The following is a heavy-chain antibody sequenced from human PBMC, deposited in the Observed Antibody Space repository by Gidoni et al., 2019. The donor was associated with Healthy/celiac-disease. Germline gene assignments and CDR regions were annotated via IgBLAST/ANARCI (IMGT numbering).Heavy chain of an antibody. CDR1: GYTLTELS. CDR3: ATGCFWGSYRYRQWRAFDI. CDR2: FDPEDGET. Sequence: QVQLVQSGAEVKKPGASVKVSCKVSGYTLTELSMHWVRQAPGKGLEWMGGFDPEDGETIYAQKFQGRVTMTEDTSTDTAYMELSSLRSEDTAVYYCATGCFWGSYRYRQWRAFDIWGQGTMVTVSS. D-gene: IGHD3-16*02. V-gene: IGHV1-24*01. J-gene: IGHJ3*02.